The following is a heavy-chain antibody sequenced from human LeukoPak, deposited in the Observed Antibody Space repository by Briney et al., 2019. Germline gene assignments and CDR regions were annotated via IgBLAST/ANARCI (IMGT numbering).Heavy chain of an antibody. CDR2: IIPIFGTA. CDR3: AREADYYDSSGYYSSAFDI. V-gene: IGHV1-69*06. D-gene: IGHD3-22*01. J-gene: IGHJ3*02. CDR1: GYTFINYY. Sequence: SVKVSCKASGYTFINYYMHWVRQAPGQGLEWMGGIIPIFGTANYAQKFQGRVTITADKSTSTAYMELSSLRSEDTAVYYCAREADYYDSSGYYSSAFDIWGQGTMVTVSS.